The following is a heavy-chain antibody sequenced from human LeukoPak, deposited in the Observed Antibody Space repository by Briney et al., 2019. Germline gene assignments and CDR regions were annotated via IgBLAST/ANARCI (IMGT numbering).Heavy chain of an antibody. CDR2: ISSSSSYI. D-gene: IGHD5-24*01. CDR3: AVRRDGYFFDY. V-gene: IGHV3-21*01. CDR1: GFTFSSYS. Sequence: GGSLRLSCAASGFTFSSYSMNWVRQAPGKGLEWVSSISSSSSYIYYADSVKGRFTISRDNAKDSLYLQMNSLRAEDTAVYYCAVRRDGYFFDYWGQGTLVTVSS. J-gene: IGHJ4*02.